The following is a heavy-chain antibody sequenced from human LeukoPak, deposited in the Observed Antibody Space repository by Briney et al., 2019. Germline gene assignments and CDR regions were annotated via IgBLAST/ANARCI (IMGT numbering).Heavy chain of an antibody. CDR2: IYYSGST. J-gene: IGHJ4*02. V-gene: IGHV4-59*01. D-gene: IGHD4-11*01. Sequence: SETLSLTCTVSGGSLSSYYWSWIRQPPGKGLEWMGYIYYSGSTNYNPSLKSRVTISVDTSKNQFSLKLSSVTAADTAVYYCAKAAFNYGRYGYYFDYWGQGTLVTVSS. CDR1: GGSLSSYY. CDR3: AKAAFNYGRYGYYFDY.